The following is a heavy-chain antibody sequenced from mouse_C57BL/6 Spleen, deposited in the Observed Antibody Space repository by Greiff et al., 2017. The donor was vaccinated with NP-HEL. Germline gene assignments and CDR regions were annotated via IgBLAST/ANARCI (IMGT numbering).Heavy chain of an antibody. CDR1: GYAFSSSW. V-gene: IGHV1-82*01. J-gene: IGHJ2*01. Sequence: QVQLQQPGPELVKPGASVKISCKASGYAFSSSWMNWVKQRPGKGLEWIGRIYPGDGDTNYNGKFKGKATLTADKSSSTAYMQLSSLTSEDSAVYFCARRDGSSYYFDYWGQGTTLTVSS. CDR2: IYPGDGDT. D-gene: IGHD1-1*01. CDR3: ARRDGSSYYFDY.